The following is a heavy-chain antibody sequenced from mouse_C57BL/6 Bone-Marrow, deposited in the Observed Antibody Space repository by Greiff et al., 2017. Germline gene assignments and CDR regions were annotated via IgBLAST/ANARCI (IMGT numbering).Heavy chain of an antibody. J-gene: IGHJ3*01. V-gene: IGHV1-50*01. Sequence: QVQLQQPGAELVKPGASVKLSCKASGYTFTSYWMQWVKQRPGQGLEWIGEIDPSDSYTNYNQKFKGKATLTVDTSSSTAYMQLISLTSEDSAVYYWSRSASSYWGQGTLVTVSA. CDR3: SRSASSY. CDR1: GYTFTSYW. CDR2: IDPSDSYT.